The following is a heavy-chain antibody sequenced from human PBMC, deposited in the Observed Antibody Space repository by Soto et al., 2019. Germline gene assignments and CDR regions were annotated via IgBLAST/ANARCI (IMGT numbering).Heavy chain of an antibody. V-gene: IGHV3-30*04. CDR1: GLTFSRHA. CDR3: VRGRVSTTLFALDV. D-gene: IGHD2-2*01. J-gene: IGHJ6*02. Sequence: GGSLRLSCSASGLTFSRHAMHWVRQAPGKGLEWVFDISYGGRTTHYSKSVRGRFTISRDNSKNTLHLQMSSLRTEDTALYYCVRGRVSTTLFALDVWGQGTKFTVYS. CDR2: ISYGGRTT.